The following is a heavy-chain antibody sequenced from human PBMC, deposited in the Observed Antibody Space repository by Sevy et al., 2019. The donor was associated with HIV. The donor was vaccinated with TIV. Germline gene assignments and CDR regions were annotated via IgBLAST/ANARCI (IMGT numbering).Heavy chain of an antibody. CDR3: ARDQRATPQRGYYYYGMDV. V-gene: IGHV3-53*01. CDR1: GFTVSSNY. D-gene: IGHD5-12*01. Sequence: GGSLRLSCAASGFTVSSNYMSWVRQAPGKGLEWVSVIYSGGSTYYADSVKGRFTISRDKSKNTLYLQMNSLRAEDTSVYYCARDQRATPQRGYYYYGMDVWGQGTTVTVSS. J-gene: IGHJ6*02. CDR2: IYSGGST.